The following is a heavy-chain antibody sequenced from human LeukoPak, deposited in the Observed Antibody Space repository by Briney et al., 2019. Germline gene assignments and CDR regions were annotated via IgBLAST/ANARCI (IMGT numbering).Heavy chain of an antibody. V-gene: IGHV3-53*01. CDR3: ARPASGGLSEDY. D-gene: IGHD3-10*01. J-gene: IGHJ4*02. CDR1: GFNVSTRY. CDR2: IYSGGTI. Sequence: GGSLRLSCAASGFNVSTRYMSWVRQAPGKGLEWVSLIYSGGTIYYADSVKGRFTISRGNSKNMLYLQMNSLRADDTAVYYCARPASGGLSEDYWGQGTLVTVSS.